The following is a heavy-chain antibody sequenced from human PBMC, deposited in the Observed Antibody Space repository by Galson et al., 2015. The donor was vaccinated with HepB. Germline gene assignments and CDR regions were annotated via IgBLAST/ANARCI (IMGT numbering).Heavy chain of an antibody. CDR2: IGVRGTT. D-gene: IGHD4-17*01. CDR1: GFTFSRLG. CDR3: ARDDGEAYNWLDP. J-gene: IGHJ5*02. Sequence: SLRLSCAASGFTFSRLGMTWVRQAPGKGLECVSAIGVRGTTDYSDSVKGRFTISRDNSKNRLYLEMNRLRREDTAVYYCARDDGEAYNWLDPWGQGTLVTVSS. V-gene: IGHV3-23*01.